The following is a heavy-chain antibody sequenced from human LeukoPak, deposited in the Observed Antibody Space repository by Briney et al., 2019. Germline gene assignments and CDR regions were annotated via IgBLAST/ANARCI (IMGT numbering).Heavy chain of an antibody. D-gene: IGHD6-13*01. J-gene: IGHJ4*02. CDR1: GFTFSSYG. V-gene: IGHV3-30*18. Sequence: PGGSLRLSCAASGFTFSSYGMHWVRQAPGKGLEWVAVISYDGSNKYYADSVKGRFTISRDNSKNTLYLQMNSLRAEDTGVYYCAKDGIAAASRWGQGTLVTVFS. CDR2: ISYDGSNK. CDR3: AKDGIAAASR.